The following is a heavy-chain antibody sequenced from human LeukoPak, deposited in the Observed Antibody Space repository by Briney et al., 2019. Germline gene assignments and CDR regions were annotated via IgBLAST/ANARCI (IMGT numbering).Heavy chain of an antibody. CDR1: GASIGNYY. CDR3: ARGRWKTGMDSPYYSDF. V-gene: IGHV4-4*07. D-gene: IGHD2-2*03. J-gene: IGHJ4*02. Sequence: SETLSLTCTVSGASIGNYYWSWIRQPAGKGLEWIGRTHTSGSANYNPSLKSRVTMSVDTSKNQFSLKLTSVTAADTAVYYCARGRWKTGMDSPYYSDFWGQGTLVTVSS. CDR2: THTSGSA.